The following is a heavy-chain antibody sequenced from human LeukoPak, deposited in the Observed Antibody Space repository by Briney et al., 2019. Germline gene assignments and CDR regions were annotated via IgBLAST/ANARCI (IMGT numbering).Heavy chain of an antibody. Sequence: PSETLSLTCTVSGGSISSYYWSWIRQPAGKGLEWIGRIYSSGSTNYNPSLKSRVTMSVDTPKNQFSLKLSSVTAADTAVYYCARGYYDFWSGYPNWFDPWGQGTLVTVSS. D-gene: IGHD3-3*01. V-gene: IGHV4-4*07. CDR3: ARGYYDFWSGYPNWFDP. CDR1: GGSISSYY. J-gene: IGHJ5*02. CDR2: IYSSGST.